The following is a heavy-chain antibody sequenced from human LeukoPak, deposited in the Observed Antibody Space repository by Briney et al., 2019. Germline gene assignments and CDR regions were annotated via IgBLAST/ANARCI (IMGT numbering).Heavy chain of an antibody. CDR3: ARADCSSSTCYLRRSWFDP. D-gene: IGHD2-2*01. CDR2: ISTSSRYI. Sequence: GGSLRLSCAASGFTLSNYDMNWVRQAPGKGLQWVSSISTSSRYIYYKDSVRGRFTISRDDAKNSLYLEMNSLRAEDTAVYYCARADCSSSTCYLRRSWFDPWGQGTLVTVSS. V-gene: IGHV3-21*01. J-gene: IGHJ5*02. CDR1: GFTLSNYD.